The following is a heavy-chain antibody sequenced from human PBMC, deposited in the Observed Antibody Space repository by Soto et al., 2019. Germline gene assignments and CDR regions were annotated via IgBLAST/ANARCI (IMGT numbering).Heavy chain of an antibody. CDR2: INHSGST. Sequence: PSETLSLTCAVYGGSFSGYNWSWIRQPPGKGLEWIGEINHSGSTNYNPSLKSRVTISVDTSKNQFSLKLSSVTAADTAVYYCARGVTTYDYWGQGTLVTVSS. J-gene: IGHJ4*02. V-gene: IGHV4-34*01. CDR3: ARGVTTYDY. CDR1: GGSFSGYN. D-gene: IGHD4-17*01.